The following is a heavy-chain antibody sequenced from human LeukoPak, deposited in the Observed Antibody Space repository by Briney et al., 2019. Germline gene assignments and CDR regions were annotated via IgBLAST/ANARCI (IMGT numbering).Heavy chain of an antibody. J-gene: IGHJ4*02. V-gene: IGHV3-30*04. D-gene: IGHD6-13*01. CDR3: ARDGDIADAIYFDY. Sequence: GWSLRLSCAASSFAFSSYSMHWVRQAPGKGLEWVAVISSRGTITYYADSVKGRVTISRDNSKNTLYLQMNSLRAEDTAVYYCARDGDIADAIYFDYWGLGTLVSVSS. CDR2: ISSRGTIT. CDR1: SFAFSSYS.